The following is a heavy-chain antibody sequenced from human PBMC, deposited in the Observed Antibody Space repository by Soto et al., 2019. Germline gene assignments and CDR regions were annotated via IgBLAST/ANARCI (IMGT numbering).Heavy chain of an antibody. J-gene: IGHJ6*02. Sequence: QVQLVESGGGVVQPGRSLRLSCVGSGFALSNYGMHWVRQTPGKGLECVAVISYDGLNKKYGDSVKDRFIISRDNSKNTLYLQMNGLRPEDTAVYYCVKETTVSNYHYYGMDVWGQGTTVTVSS. V-gene: IGHV3-30*18. CDR1: GFALSNYG. D-gene: IGHD4-17*01. CDR2: ISYDGLNK. CDR3: VKETTVSNYHYYGMDV.